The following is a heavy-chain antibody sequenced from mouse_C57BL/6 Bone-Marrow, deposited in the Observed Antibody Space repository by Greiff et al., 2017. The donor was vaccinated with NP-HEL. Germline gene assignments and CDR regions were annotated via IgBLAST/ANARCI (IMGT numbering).Heavy chain of an antibody. CDR1: GFNIKDYY. Sequence: EVKVVESGAELVKPGASVKLSCTASGFNIKDYYMHWVKQRTEQGLEWIGRIDPEDGETKYAPKFQGKATITADTSSNTAYLQLSSLTAEDTAVYYCARGYYGSSPFDYWGQGTTLTVSS. CDR3: ARGYYGSSPFDY. CDR2: IDPEDGET. V-gene: IGHV14-2*01. D-gene: IGHD1-1*01. J-gene: IGHJ2*01.